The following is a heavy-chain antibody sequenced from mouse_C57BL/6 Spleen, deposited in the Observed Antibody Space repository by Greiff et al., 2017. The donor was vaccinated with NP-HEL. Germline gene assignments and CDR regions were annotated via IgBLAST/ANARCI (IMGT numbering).Heavy chain of an antibody. Sequence: EVQVVESGGGLVKPGGSLKLSCAASGFTFSSYAMSWVRQTPEKRLEWVATISDGGSYTYYPDNVKGRFTISRDNAKNNLYLQMSHLKSEDTAMYYCARDSDYYGSSYGYFDVWGTGTTVTVSS. CDR2: ISDGGSYT. J-gene: IGHJ1*03. CDR1: GFTFSSYA. CDR3: ARDSDYYGSSYGYFDV. V-gene: IGHV5-4*01. D-gene: IGHD1-1*01.